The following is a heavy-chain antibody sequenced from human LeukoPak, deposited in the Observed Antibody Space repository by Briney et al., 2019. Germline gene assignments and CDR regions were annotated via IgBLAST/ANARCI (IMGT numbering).Heavy chain of an antibody. Sequence: PSETLSLTCTVSGGSISNYYWSWIRQPPGKGLEWIGYLYYSGSTNYNPSLESRVTISGDTSKNQFSLKLISVTAADTAVYYCARSPCTSASCPRRNVFDVWGQGTMVTVSS. CDR2: LYYSGST. J-gene: IGHJ3*01. D-gene: IGHD2-2*01. V-gene: IGHV4-59*08. CDR3: ARSPCTSASCPRRNVFDV. CDR1: GGSISNYY.